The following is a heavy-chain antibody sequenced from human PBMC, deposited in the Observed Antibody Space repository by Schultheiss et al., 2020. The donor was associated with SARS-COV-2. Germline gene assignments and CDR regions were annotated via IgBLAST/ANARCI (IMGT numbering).Heavy chain of an antibody. J-gene: IGHJ4*02. Sequence: GGSLRLSCAASGFTFSSYGMHWVRQAPVKGLEWVAVIWYDGSNKYYADSVKGRFTISRDNSKNTLYLQMNSLRAEDTAVYYCAKERYSYDAGYYFDYWGQGTLVTVSS. CDR1: GFTFSSYG. CDR3: AKERYSYDAGYYFDY. V-gene: IGHV3-30*02. CDR2: IWYDGSNK. D-gene: IGHD5-18*01.